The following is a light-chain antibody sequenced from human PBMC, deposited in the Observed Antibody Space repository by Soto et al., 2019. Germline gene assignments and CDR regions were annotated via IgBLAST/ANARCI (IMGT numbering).Light chain of an antibody. J-gene: IGKJ4*01. CDR1: QSVSRN. CDR3: ADSDYWRIS. V-gene: IGKV3-15*01. CDR2: GAS. Sequence: IVLKQSTATLSVCPGERGTLSCRASQSVSRNVAGYQHKPGQTPRLPIYGASTRATGIPPMFSGSGAGTDVTLCVIVLQSEDGALFNSADSDYWRISSGG.